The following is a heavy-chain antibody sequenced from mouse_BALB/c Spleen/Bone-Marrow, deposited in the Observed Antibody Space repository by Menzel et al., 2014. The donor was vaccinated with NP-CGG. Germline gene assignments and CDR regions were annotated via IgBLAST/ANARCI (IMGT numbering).Heavy chain of an antibody. CDR2: INADSSTK. CDR3: ARPRDYYGYFDV. D-gene: IGHD2-4*01. V-gene: IGHV4-1*02. CDR1: GFDFSRYW. Sequence: EVQVVESGGGLVQPGGSLKLSCAASGFDFSRYWMSWVRQAPGKGLEWIGEINADSSTKKYTPSLKDKFIISRDNAKNTLYLQMSKVRYEDTALYYCARPRDYYGYFDVWGAGTTVTVSS. J-gene: IGHJ1*01.